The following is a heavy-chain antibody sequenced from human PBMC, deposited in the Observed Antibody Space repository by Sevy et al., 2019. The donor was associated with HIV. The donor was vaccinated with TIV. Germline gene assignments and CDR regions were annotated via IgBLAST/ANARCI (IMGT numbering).Heavy chain of an antibody. V-gene: IGHV3-30*02. D-gene: IGHD2-21*01. Sequence: GGSLRLSCAASGFTFSTYGMHWVRQTPGKGLEWVAFIRFDGNSKYYADSVKGRFTISRDNSKNTLDLQLNSLTAEDTAVYYCARADCGGDCYLVFDYRGQGTLVTVS. J-gene: IGHJ4*02. CDR2: IRFDGNSK. CDR3: ARADCGGDCYLVFDY. CDR1: GFTFSTYG.